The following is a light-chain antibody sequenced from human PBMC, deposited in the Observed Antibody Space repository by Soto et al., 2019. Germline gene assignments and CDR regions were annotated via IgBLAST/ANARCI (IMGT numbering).Light chain of an antibody. CDR3: QQYDNLPLT. J-gene: IGKJ4*01. CDR2: DAS. Sequence: DIQMTQSPSSLSASVGDRVTITCQASQDISNYLNWYQQKPGNAPKLLIYDASNLETGVPSRFSGGGSATYFTFTISSLQPEDIETYYCQQYDNLPLTFGGGTKVGIK. V-gene: IGKV1-33*01. CDR1: QDISNY.